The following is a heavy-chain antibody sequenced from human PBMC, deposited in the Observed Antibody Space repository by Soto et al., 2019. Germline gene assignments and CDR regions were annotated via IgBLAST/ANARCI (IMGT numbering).Heavy chain of an antibody. Sequence: SSETLSLTCNVSGGSVSSGGYYWGWIRQDQGKGLEWIGYIYYSGSTYYNPPLKSRVTISLDTSKNQLSLKLNSLTAADTAVYYCARVRSSTDYYYYYYMDVWGKATTVTVS. V-gene: IGHV4-31*03. D-gene: IGHD6-19*01. CDR3: ARVRSSTDYYYYYYMDV. J-gene: IGHJ6*03. CDR2: IYYSGST. CDR1: GGSVSSGGYY.